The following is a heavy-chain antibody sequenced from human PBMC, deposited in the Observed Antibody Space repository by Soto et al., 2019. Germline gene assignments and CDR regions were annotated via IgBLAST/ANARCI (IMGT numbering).Heavy chain of an antibody. Sequence: PSETLSLTCTVSGGSISSYYWSWIRQPPGKGLEWIGYIYYSGSTNYNPSLKSRVTISVDTSKNQFSLKLSSVTAADTAVYYCASSPRGIAAAGLDYWGQGTLVTVSS. CDR1: GGSISSYY. V-gene: IGHV4-59*01. J-gene: IGHJ4*02. D-gene: IGHD6-13*01. CDR3: ASSPRGIAAAGLDY. CDR2: IYYSGST.